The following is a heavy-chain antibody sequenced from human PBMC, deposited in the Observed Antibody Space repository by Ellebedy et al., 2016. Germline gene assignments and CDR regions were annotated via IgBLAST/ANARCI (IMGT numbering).Heavy chain of an antibody. V-gene: IGHV1-2*02. CDR3: ARDQYYYGSGSYGNNWFDP. D-gene: IGHD3-10*01. CDR1: GYTFTGYY. J-gene: IGHJ5*02. CDR2: INPNSGGT. Sequence: ASVKVSXKASGYTFTGYYMHWVRQAPGQGLEWMGWINPNSGGTNYAQKFQGRVTMTRDTSISTAYMELSRLRSDDTAVYYCARDQYYYGSGSYGNNWFDPWGQGTLVTVSS.